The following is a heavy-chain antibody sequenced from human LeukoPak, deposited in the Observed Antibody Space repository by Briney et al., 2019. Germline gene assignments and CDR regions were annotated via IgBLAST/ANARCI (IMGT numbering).Heavy chain of an antibody. J-gene: IGHJ4*02. CDR3: ARESWEYYFDY. CDR2: IGTAGDT. CDR1: GFTFSSYD. Sequence: GGSLRLSCAASGFTFSSYDMHWVRQATGKGLEWVSAIGTAGDTYYPGSVKGRFTISRENAKNSLYLQMNSLRAEDTAVYYCARESWEYYFDYWGQGTLVTVSS. D-gene: IGHD1-26*01. V-gene: IGHV3-13*01.